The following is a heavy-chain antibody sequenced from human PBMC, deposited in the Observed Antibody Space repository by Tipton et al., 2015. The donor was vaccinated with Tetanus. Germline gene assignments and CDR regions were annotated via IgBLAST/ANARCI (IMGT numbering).Heavy chain of an antibody. Sequence: KPSETLSLTCAVYGGSFSGYYWSWIRQPPGKGLEWIGEINHSGSTNYNPSLKSRVTISVDTSKNQFSLKLSSVTAADTAVYYCARGRIAARPAGYYYYGMDVWGQGTTVTVSS. D-gene: IGHD6-6*01. CDR1: GGSFSGYY. CDR2: INHSGST. CDR3: ARGRIAARPAGYYYYGMDV. J-gene: IGHJ6*02. V-gene: IGHV4-34*01.